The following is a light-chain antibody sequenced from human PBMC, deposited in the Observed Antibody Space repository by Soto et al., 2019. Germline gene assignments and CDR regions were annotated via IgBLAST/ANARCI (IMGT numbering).Light chain of an antibody. CDR1: QSISTY. Sequence: DIQMTQSPSSLSASVGDRVTITCWSSQSISTYLNWYQQKPGEPPKLLIYTASSLQSGVPSRFIGSGSGTDFTLTVSSLQPEDSATYYCQQSYGTPMTFGQGTRLEIK. J-gene: IGKJ5*01. CDR3: QQSYGTPMT. V-gene: IGKV1-39*01. CDR2: TAS.